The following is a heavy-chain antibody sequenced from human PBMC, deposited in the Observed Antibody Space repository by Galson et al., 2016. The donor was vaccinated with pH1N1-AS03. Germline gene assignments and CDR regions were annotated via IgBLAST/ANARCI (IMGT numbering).Heavy chain of an antibody. J-gene: IGHJ4*02. CDR3: AQYSCSSGFYY. D-gene: IGHD6-6*01. V-gene: IGHV2-5*02. CDR2: LWWDAGQ. Sequence: PALVKPTQTLTLTCTFSGFSFATSDVGVGWIRQPPGKSLEWLELLWWDAGQRYSHFLQSRSTVTKDTSKNEVVLTMTNMDPVDTATYFCAQYSCSSGFYYWGQGTQVTVSS. CDR1: GFSFATSDVG.